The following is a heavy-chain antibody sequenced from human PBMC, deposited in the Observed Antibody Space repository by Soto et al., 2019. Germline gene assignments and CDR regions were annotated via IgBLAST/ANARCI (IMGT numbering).Heavy chain of an antibody. Sequence: QITLKESGPALVQPTQTLTLTCTFSGFSLSTSGVGVGWIRQPPGKALEWLVFIYWDNDKRYSPSLKSRLTITKDTSNNQVVLTMTNMDPVDTATYYCAHRREYRRNWNAGHFDYWGQGTLVTVSS. CDR2: IYWDNDK. V-gene: IGHV2-5*02. J-gene: IGHJ4*02. CDR1: GFSLSTSGVG. D-gene: IGHD1-1*01. CDR3: AHRREYRRNWNAGHFDY.